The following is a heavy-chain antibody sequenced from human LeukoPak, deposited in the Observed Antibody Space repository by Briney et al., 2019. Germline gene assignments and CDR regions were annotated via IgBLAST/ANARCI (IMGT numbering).Heavy chain of an antibody. D-gene: IGHD2-15*01. V-gene: IGHV4-59*08. CDR2: IYYSGST. CDR1: GGSISHYF. CDR3: ARGVVVVAATDYYYGMDV. J-gene: IGHJ6*02. Sequence: PSETLSLTCTVSGGSISHYFWSWIRQPPGKALEWIGYIYYSGSTNYNPSLKSRVTISVDTSKNQFSLKLSSVTAADTAVYYCARGVVVVAATDYYYGMDVWGQGPWSPSP.